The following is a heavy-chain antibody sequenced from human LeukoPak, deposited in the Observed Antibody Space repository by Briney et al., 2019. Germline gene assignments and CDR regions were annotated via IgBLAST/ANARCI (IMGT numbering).Heavy chain of an antibody. CDR3: ARAYHSSGGLGWFHP. CDR1: GGFFSGYY. J-gene: IGHJ5*02. D-gene: IGHD6-19*01. V-gene: IGHV4-34*01. Sequence: SEPLSLTCAVYGGFFSGYYWSWIRHPPEKGVEWIGEVNHTASTNYNPSLKSRVTISVDTSKNQFSLKLTSVTAADTALYYCARAYHSSGGLGWFHPWGQGTLVSVST. CDR2: VNHTAST.